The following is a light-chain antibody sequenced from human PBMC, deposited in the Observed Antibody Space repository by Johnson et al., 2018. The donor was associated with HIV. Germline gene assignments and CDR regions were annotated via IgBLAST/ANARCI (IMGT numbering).Light chain of an antibody. Sequence: QSVLTQPPSVSAAPGQKVTISCSGSSSNIEHNYISWYQQLPGTAPKLLIYENNKRPSWIPDRFSGSKSGTSATLGITGLQTGDEADYYCGTWDSGLGAVYVFGPGTKVTVL. CDR2: ENN. V-gene: IGLV1-51*02. CDR3: GTWDSGLGAVYV. CDR1: SSNIEHNY. J-gene: IGLJ1*01.